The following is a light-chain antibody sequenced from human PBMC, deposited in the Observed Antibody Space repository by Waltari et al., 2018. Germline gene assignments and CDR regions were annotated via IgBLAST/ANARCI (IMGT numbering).Light chain of an antibody. CDR1: SSNIGTYY. CDR2: RND. V-gene: IGLV1-47*01. J-gene: IGLJ2*01. CDR3: ATWDDTLNMV. Sequence: QSVLTQPPSASETPGQSVTISCSGSSSNIGTYYLYWYQQLPGTAPKLLIYRNDQQPSGVPDRFSGSKSGPAASRAISWLRSEDEADYYGATWDDTLNMVFGGGTKLTVL.